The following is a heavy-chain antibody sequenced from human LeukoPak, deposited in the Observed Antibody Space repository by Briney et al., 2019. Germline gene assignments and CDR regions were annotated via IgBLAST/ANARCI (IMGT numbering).Heavy chain of an antibody. V-gene: IGHV3-13*01. J-gene: IGHJ3*02. CDR2: IGTAGDT. CDR3: AREVYYYDSSGYLGGAFDI. Sequence: GGSLRLSCAASGFTFSSYGMHWVRQATGKGLEWVSAIGTAGDTYYPGSVKGRFTISRENAKNSLYLQMNSLRAGDTAVYYCAREVYYYDSSGYLGGAFDIWGQGTMVTVSS. D-gene: IGHD3-22*01. CDR1: GFTFSSYG.